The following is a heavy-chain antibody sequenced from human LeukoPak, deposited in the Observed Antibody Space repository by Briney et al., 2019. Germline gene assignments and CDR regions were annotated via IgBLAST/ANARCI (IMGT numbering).Heavy chain of an antibody. J-gene: IGHJ1*01. CDR2: IIPIFGTA. Sequence: ASVKVSCKASGYTFTSYDINWVRQAPGQGLEWMGGIIPIFGTANYAQKFQGRVTITTDESTSTAYMELSSLRFEDTAVYYCASYPVVEGSYYDSSDHVIVYFQHWGQGTLVTVSS. CDR3: ASYPVVEGSYYDSSDHVIVYFQH. D-gene: IGHD3-22*01. CDR1: GYTFTSYD. V-gene: IGHV1-69*05.